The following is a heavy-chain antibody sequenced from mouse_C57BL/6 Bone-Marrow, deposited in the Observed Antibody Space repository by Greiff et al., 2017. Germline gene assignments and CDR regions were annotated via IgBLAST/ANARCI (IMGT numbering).Heavy chain of an antibody. CDR1: GYTFTDYY. V-gene: IGHV1-19*01. Sequence: EVQLQQSGPVLVKPGASVKMSCKASGYTFTDYYMNWVKQSHGKGLEWIGVINPYNGGTSYNQKFKGKATLTVDKSSSTAYMGLNSLTSEDSAVYYCARSKWYYFDYWGQGTTLTVSS. J-gene: IGHJ2*01. CDR2: INPYNGGT. CDR3: ARSKWYYFDY. D-gene: IGHD1-3*01.